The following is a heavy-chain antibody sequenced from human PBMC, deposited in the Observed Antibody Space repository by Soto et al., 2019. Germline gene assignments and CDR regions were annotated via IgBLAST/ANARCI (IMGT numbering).Heavy chain of an antibody. J-gene: IGHJ4*02. CDR3: TRSIGSGGVIGGFDY. D-gene: IGHD3-16*02. CDR1: GGTFNTYA. CDR2: IIPMFDTP. V-gene: IGHV1-69*01. Sequence: QVQLVQSETEVKKPGSAVKVSCKASGGTFNTYAMNWVRQAPGQGLEWMGGIIPMFDTPSYAQKFQGRVTITVDDSTTTAYMELSSLRSDDTAVYYCTRSIGSGGVIGGFDYWGQGTLVTVST.